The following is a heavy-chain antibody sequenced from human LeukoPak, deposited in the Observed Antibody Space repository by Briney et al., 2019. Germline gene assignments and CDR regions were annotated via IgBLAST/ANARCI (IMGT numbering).Heavy chain of an antibody. V-gene: IGHV1-8*01. J-gene: IGHJ3*02. CDR2: MNPNSGNT. D-gene: IGHD3-10*01. CDR3: ARGGSRSRRGDDAFDI. CDR1: GYTFTSYD. Sequence: ASVKVSCKASGYTFTSYDINWVRQATGQGLEWMGWMNPNSGNTGYAQKFQGRVTMTRNTSISTAYMELSSLRSEDTAVYFRARGGSRSRRGDDAFDIWGQGTMVTVSS.